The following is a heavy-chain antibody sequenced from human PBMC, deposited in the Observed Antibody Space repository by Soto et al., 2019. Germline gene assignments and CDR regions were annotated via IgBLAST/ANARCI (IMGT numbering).Heavy chain of an antibody. CDR3: ARARGNDWYSDY. D-gene: IGHD5-12*01. CDR1: GFTFSEYS. Sequence: GGSLRLSCTASGFTFSEYSMSWVRQAPGKGLEWVSSITHSGTYVYYADSVRGRFTISRDSASNSLFLQMTSLRAEDTAVYHCARARGNDWYSDYWGQGTLVTVS. CDR2: ITHSGTYV. J-gene: IGHJ4*02. V-gene: IGHV3-21*01.